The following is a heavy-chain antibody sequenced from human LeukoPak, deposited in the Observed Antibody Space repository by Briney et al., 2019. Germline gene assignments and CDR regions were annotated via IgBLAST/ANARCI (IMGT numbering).Heavy chain of an antibody. CDR2: IFYRGST. J-gene: IGHJ6*03. Sequence: PSETLSLTCTVFGDSINNTSYYWGWIRQPPGKGLEWIGNIFYRGSTYYNPSLKSRVTISVDTSKNQFSLKLSSVTAADTAVYYCARSPGTMYGYYYYMDVWGKGTTVTVSS. CDR1: GDSINNTSYY. V-gene: IGHV4-39*07. CDR3: ARSPGTMYGYYYYMDV. D-gene: IGHD1-1*01.